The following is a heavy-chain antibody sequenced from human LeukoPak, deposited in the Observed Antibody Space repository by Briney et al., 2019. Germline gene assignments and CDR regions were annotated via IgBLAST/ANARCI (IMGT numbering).Heavy chain of an antibody. J-gene: IGHJ4*02. Sequence: PGGSLRLSCAASGFTVSSNDMSWVRQAPGKGLEWVSVIYSGGSTYYADSVKGRFTISRDNSKNTLYLQINSLRAEDTAVYYCVRVGGYSSGCFDYWGQGILVTVSS. V-gene: IGHV3-53*01. CDR3: VRVGGYSSGCFDY. CDR1: GFTVSSND. D-gene: IGHD6-19*01. CDR2: IYSGGST.